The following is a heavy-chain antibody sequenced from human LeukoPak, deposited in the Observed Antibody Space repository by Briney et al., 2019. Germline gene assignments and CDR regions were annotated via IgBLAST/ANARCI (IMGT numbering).Heavy chain of an antibody. CDR3: AADDQQITV. Sequence: SVKVSCTASGFTFSSSAMQWVRQARGQRIEWIGWIVAGSGKSNYAQKFQERVTITRDMSTSTAYMELSSLRSEDTAVYYCAADDQQITVWGQGTLVTVSS. V-gene: IGHV1-58*02. CDR2: IVAGSGKS. D-gene: IGHD3-16*01. J-gene: IGHJ4*02. CDR1: GFTFSSSA.